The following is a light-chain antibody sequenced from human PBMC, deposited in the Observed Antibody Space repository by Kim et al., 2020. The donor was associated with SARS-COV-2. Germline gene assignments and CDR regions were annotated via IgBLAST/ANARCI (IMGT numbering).Light chain of an antibody. CDR2: KAS. Sequence: ASVGDRVTITCRASQSGYYWLAWYQQKPGKTPNPLIYKASYFQNGGPSRFRGSGSGTEFTLTINSLQPDDFATYYCQQYNAYPWTFGQGTKVDIK. CDR1: QSGYYW. V-gene: IGKV1-5*03. CDR3: QQYNAYPWT. J-gene: IGKJ1*01.